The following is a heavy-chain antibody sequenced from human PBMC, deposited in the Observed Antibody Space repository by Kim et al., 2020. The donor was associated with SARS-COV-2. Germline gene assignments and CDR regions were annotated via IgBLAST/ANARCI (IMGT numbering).Heavy chain of an antibody. D-gene: IGHD3-10*01. J-gene: IGHJ1*01. CDR2: IRSKVHNYAT. CDR3: TAYTSGSPWFLD. V-gene: IGHV3-73*01. CDR1: GFTFSGSN. Sequence: GGSLRLSCAASGFTFSGSNMHWVRQASGKGLEWVGRIRSKVHNYATTYAASVKGRFTISRDDSKNTAYLQMNSLKTEDTAVYYCTAYTSGSPWFLDWGQG.